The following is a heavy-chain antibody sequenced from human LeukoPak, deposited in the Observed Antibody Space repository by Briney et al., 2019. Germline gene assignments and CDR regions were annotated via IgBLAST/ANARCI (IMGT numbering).Heavy chain of an antibody. J-gene: IGHJ4*02. V-gene: IGHV5-51*01. CDR2: IYPGDSGT. CDR3: ARPHCSSTSRLVNYFDY. Sequence: GESLKISCKGSGYSFTSYWIGWVRQMPGKGLEWMGIIYPGDSGTRYSPSFQGQVTISADKSISTAYLQWSSLKASDTAMYYCARPHCSSTSRLVNYFDYWGQGTLVTVSS. CDR1: GYSFTSYW. D-gene: IGHD2-2*01.